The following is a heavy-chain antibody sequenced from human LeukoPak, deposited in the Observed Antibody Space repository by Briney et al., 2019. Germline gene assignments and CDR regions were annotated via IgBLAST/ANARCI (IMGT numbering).Heavy chain of an antibody. V-gene: IGHV3-9*01. Sequence: PGRSLRLSCAASGFTFDAYAMHWVRQAPGKGLEWVSGLSWAGGSIGYADSVKGRFTISRDNAKNSLYLQMNSLRAEDTALYYCAKDGGGIGYFDYWGQGTLVTVSS. J-gene: IGHJ4*02. D-gene: IGHD6-13*01. CDR1: GFTFDAYA. CDR2: LSWAGGSI. CDR3: AKDGGGIGYFDY.